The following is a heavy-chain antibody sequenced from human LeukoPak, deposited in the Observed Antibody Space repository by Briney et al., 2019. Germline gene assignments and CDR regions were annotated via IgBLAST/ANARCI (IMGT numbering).Heavy chain of an antibody. CDR3: ARDMEGEYGSGTFYDL. CDR2: ISDSGTTI. V-gene: IGHV3-11*01. CDR1: EFVLNDYY. J-gene: IGHJ5*02. D-gene: IGHD3-10*01. Sequence: GRSLRLSCAASEFVLNDYYMSWVRQAPGKGLEWVSYISDSGTTIYYAESVKGRFTISRDNAKNSLYLQMNSLRAEDTAVYYCARDMEGEYGSGTFYDLWGQGNMVTVSS.